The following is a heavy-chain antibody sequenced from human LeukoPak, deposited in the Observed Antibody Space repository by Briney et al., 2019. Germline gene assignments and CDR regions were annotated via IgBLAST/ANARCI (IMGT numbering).Heavy chain of an antibody. Sequence: SETLSLTCTVSGGSISSYYWSWIRQPPGKGLEWIGYIYYSGSTNYNPSLKSRVTISVDTSKNQFSLKLSSVTAADTAVYYCARDSYFTAAAGTLYFDYWGQGTLVTVSS. V-gene: IGHV4-59*01. CDR1: GGSISSYY. D-gene: IGHD6-13*01. J-gene: IGHJ4*02. CDR3: ARDSYFTAAAGTLYFDY. CDR2: IYYSGST.